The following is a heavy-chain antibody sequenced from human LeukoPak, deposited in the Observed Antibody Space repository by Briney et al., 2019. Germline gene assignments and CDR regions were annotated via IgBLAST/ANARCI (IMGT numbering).Heavy chain of an antibody. D-gene: IGHD4-23*01. J-gene: IGHJ5*02. CDR1: GYTFTSYG. Sequence: ASVKVSCKASGYTFTSYGISWVRQAPGQGLEWVGWMNPNSGNTGYAQNFQGRVTMTRDTSISTAYMELSSLRFEDTAVYYCARDYGGNSGWFDPWGQGTQVTVSS. V-gene: IGHV1-8*02. CDR2: MNPNSGNT. CDR3: ARDYGGNSGWFDP.